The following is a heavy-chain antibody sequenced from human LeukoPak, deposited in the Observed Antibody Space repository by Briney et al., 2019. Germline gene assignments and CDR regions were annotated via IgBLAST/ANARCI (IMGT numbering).Heavy chain of an antibody. CDR1: GGSFSDYY. J-gene: IGHJ3*02. V-gene: IGHV4-34*01. D-gene: IGHD4-23*01. CDR2: INHSGST. Sequence: SETLSLTCAVYGGSFSDYYWSWIRQPPGKGLEWIGEINHSGSTNYNPSLKSRVTISVDTSKNQFSLKLSSVTAADTAVYYCASARGGNSYAFDIWGQGTMVTVSS. CDR3: ASARGGNSYAFDI.